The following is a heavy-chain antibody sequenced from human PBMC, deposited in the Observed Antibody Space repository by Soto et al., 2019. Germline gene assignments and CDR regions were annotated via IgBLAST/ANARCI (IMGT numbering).Heavy chain of an antibody. V-gene: IGHV4-59*01. J-gene: IGHJ5*02. CDR3: ARSALTGFDP. D-gene: IGHD1-20*01. CDR1: GGSISSYY. CDR2: IYYSGST. Sequence: SETLSLTCTVSGGSISSYYWSWIRQPPGKGLEWIGYIYYSGSTNYNPSLKSRVTISVDTSKNQFSLKLSSVTAADTAVYYCARSALTGFDPWGQGTLVTVSS.